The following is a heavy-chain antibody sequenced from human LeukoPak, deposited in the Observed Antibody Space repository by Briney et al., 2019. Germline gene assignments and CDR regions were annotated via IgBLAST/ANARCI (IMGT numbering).Heavy chain of an antibody. CDR2: IDWDDDK. Sequence: SGPALVKPTQTLTLTCTFSGFSLSTSGMRVNWIRQPPGKALEWLARIDWDDDKFYSTSLKTRLTISKDTSKNQVVLTMTNMDPVDTATYYCARTRYSSGKQDFDYWGQGTLVTVCS. D-gene: IGHD6-19*01. CDR3: ARTRYSSGKQDFDY. V-gene: IGHV2-70*04. CDR1: GFSLSTSGMR. J-gene: IGHJ4*02.